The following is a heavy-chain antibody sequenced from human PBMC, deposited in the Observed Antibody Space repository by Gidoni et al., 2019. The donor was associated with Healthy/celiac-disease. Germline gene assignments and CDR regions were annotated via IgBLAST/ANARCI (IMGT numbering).Heavy chain of an antibody. J-gene: IGHJ5*02. V-gene: IGHV3-23*01. CDR2: SSGSVGST. D-gene: IGHD6-13*01. Sequence: EVQLLESGGGLVQPGGSRRLSWAASGFTFGSYAMSWVRQAPGQGLEWVAASSGSVGSTYSADSVKGRFTISRDNAKNTLYLQMNRLRAEDTAVYCCAKERGAAARIPTGFDPWGQGTLVTVSS. CDR3: AKERGAAARIPTGFDP. CDR1: GFTFGSYA.